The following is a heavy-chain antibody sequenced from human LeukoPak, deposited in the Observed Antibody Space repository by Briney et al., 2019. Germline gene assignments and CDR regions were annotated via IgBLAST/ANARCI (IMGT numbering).Heavy chain of an antibody. CDR1: GGSISSSSYY. CDR3: AKDGGGDYFDY. CDR2: INHSGST. Sequence: SETLSLTCTVFGGSISSSSYYWSWIRQPPGKGLEWIGEINHSGSTNYNPSLKSRVTISVDTSKNQFSLKLSSVTAADTAVYYCAKDGGGDYFDYWGQGTLVTVSS. D-gene: IGHD2-21*01. J-gene: IGHJ4*02. V-gene: IGHV4-39*01.